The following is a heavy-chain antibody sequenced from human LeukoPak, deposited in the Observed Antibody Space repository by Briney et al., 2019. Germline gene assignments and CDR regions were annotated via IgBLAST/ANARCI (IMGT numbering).Heavy chain of an antibody. CDR3: AKAPVTSCRGAFCYPFDS. Sequence: GGSLRLSCAASGFTFSSYGMSWVRQAPGKGLEWVSAISGSGGSTYYADSVKGRFTISRDNSKNTLYLQMNSLRPEDTAVYYCAKAPVTSCRGAFCYPFDSWGQGTLVTVSS. CDR2: ISGSGGST. D-gene: IGHD2-15*01. J-gene: IGHJ4*02. V-gene: IGHV3-23*01. CDR1: GFTFSSYG.